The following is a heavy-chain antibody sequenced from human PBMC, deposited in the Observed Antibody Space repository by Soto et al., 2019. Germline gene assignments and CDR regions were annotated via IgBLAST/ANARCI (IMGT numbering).Heavy chain of an antibody. CDR2: INWNGGNL. D-gene: IGHD1-26*01. CDR3: AKDMSRSRKFFYGMDV. J-gene: IGHJ6*02. Sequence: GGSLRLSCAASGFTFDDYAMHWVRQAPGKGLEWVSSINWNGGNLDYAESVKGRFTISRDNAKSSLDLQMNSLRAEDTALYYCAKDMSRSRKFFYGMDVWGQGTTVTVS. V-gene: IGHV3-9*01. CDR1: GFTFDDYA.